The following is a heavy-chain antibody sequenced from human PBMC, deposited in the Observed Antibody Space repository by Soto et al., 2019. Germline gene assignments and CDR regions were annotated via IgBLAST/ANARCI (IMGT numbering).Heavy chain of an antibody. CDR3: ARLRIATNNYKWFDP. J-gene: IGHJ5*02. V-gene: IGHV4-31*03. CDR1: GAALNSGNYY. CDR2: IYVTGAV. Sequence: LSLTCSVSGAALNSGNYYWSWIRQVPGKGLEWIGHIYVTGAVDYNPSLRDRITISQDTSERQFSLNLRLVTAADTAVYYCARLRIATNNYKWFDPWGQGTRGTVS. D-gene: IGHD2-21*01.